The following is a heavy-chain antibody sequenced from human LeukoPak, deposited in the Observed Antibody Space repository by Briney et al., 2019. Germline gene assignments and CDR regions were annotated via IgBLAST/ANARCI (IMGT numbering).Heavy chain of an antibody. CDR3: ATDRERDPSVYYLV. J-gene: IGHJ4*02. D-gene: IGHD3-22*01. Sequence: PGGSLRLSCAASGFTFNNYGMHWVRQAPGQGLEWVSSISDDGSGTYYADSVKGRFTISRDNSKNTLFLQIDSLRAEDSAVYYCATDRERDPSVYYLVGGQGTLITVSS. CDR1: GFTFNNYG. CDR2: ISDDGSGT. V-gene: IGHV3-23*01.